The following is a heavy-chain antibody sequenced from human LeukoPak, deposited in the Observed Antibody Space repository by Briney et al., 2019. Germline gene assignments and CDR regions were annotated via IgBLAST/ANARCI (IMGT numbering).Heavy chain of an antibody. Sequence: ASVKVSCKASGYAFGLYGISWVRQDPGQGLEWMAWISPYNGYTNYAQNLQARVTMPTDTSTSTAYMEMFSLRSDETVVYYCVRDGGSESPTRDYWGEGTLVTVSS. D-gene: IGHD3-16*01. CDR3: VRDGGSESPTRDY. CDR1: GYAFGLYG. CDR2: ISPYNGYT. J-gene: IGHJ4*02. V-gene: IGHV1-18*01.